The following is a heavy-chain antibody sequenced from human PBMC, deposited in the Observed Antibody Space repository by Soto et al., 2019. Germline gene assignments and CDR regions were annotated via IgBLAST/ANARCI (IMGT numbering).Heavy chain of an antibody. CDR1: GFTFSSYA. CDR2: ISHDGINK. Sequence: GGSLRLSCAASGFTFSSYAMNWVRQAPGKGLEWVALISHDGINKYYADSVRGRFTISRDSSTNTLYLQMNSLRAADTAVYYCGRCNSTSCQLGSDYWGQGTRVTVSA. CDR3: GRCNSTSCQLGSDY. V-gene: IGHV3-30-3*01. J-gene: IGHJ4*02. D-gene: IGHD2-2*01.